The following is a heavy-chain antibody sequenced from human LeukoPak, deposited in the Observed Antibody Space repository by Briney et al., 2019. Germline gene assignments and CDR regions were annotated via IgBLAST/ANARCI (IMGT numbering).Heavy chain of an antibody. CDR2: IYYSGST. V-gene: IGHV4-30-4*01. D-gene: IGHD3-22*01. CDR1: GGSISSGDYY. Sequence: SETLSLTCTVSGGSISSGDYYWSWIRQPPGKGLEWIGYIYYSGSTYYNPSLKSRVTISVDTSKNQFSLKLSSVTAADTAAYYCARLYDSSGYYYGYYFDYWGQGTLVTVSS. J-gene: IGHJ4*02. CDR3: ARLYDSSGYYYGYYFDY.